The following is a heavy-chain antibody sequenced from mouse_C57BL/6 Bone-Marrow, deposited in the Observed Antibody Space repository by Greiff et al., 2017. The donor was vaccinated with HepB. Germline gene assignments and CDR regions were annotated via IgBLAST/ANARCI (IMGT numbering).Heavy chain of an antibody. V-gene: IGHV5-16*01. Sequence: EVKLVESEGGLVQPGSSMKLSCTASGFTFSDYYMAWVRQVPEKGLEWVANINYDGSSTYYLDSLKSRFIISRDNAKNILYLQMSSLKSEDTATYYCARDHGNYEGAMDYWGQGTSVTVSS. CDR2: INYDGSST. CDR3: ARDHGNYEGAMDY. J-gene: IGHJ4*01. D-gene: IGHD2-1*01. CDR1: GFTFSDYY.